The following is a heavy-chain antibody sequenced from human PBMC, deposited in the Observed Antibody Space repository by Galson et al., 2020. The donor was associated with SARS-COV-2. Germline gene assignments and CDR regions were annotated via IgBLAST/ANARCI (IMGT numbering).Heavy chain of an antibody. D-gene: IGHD6-13*01. J-gene: IGHJ4*02. V-gene: IGHV3-9*01. CDR2: ISWNSGSI. Sequence: GGSLRLSCAASGFTFDDYAMHWVRQAPGKGLEWVSGISWNSGSIGYADSVNGRFTISRDNAKNSLYLQMNSLRAEDTALYYCAKDVGSSSWYGCGGDGCGSVRWGQGTLVTVSS. CDR3: AKDVGSSSWYGCGGDGCGSVR. CDR1: GFTFDDYA.